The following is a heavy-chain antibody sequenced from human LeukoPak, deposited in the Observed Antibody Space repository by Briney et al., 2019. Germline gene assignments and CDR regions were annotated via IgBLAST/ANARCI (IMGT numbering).Heavy chain of an antibody. CDR2: ISWNSGSI. V-gene: IGHV3-9*01. D-gene: IGHD4-17*01. CDR3: ARDPDTVTTPLDY. Sequence: PGGSLRLSCAASGFTFDDYAMHWVRQAPGKGLEWVSGISWNSGSIGYADSVKGRFTISRDNAKNTLYLQMNSLRAEDTAVYYCARDPDTVTTPLDYWGQGTLVTVSS. J-gene: IGHJ4*02. CDR1: GFTFDDYA.